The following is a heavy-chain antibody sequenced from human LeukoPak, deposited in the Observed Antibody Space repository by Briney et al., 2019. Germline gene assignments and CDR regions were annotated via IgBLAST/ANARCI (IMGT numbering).Heavy chain of an antibody. CDR1: GGSISSSSYY. J-gene: IGHJ5*02. D-gene: IGHD3-10*01. Sequence: SETLSLTCTVSGGSISSSSYYWGWIRQPPGKGLEWIGSIYYSGSTYYNPSLRSRVTISVDTSKNQFSLKLSSVTAADTAVYYCARGEGNIRGVKGWFDPWGQGTLVTVSS. V-gene: IGHV4-39*01. CDR3: ARGEGNIRGVKGWFDP. CDR2: IYYSGST.